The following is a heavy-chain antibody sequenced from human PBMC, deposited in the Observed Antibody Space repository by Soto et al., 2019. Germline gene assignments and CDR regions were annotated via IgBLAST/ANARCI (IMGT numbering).Heavy chain of an antibody. J-gene: IGHJ4*02. D-gene: IGHD2-15*01. CDR3: ARPDCSGGSCYPDNFDY. CDR2: MNPNSGNT. Sequence: VASVKVSCKASGYTFTSYDINWVRQATGQGLEWMGWMNPNSGNTGYAQKFQGRVTMTRNTSISTAYMELSSLRSEDTAVYYCARPDCSGGSCYPDNFDYWGQGTLVTVS. V-gene: IGHV1-8*01. CDR1: GYTFTSYD.